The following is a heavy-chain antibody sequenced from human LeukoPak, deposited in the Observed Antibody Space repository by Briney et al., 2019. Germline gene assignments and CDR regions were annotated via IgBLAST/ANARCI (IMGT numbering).Heavy chain of an antibody. Sequence: PSETLSLTCTVSGVSISSSSYYWGWIRQPPAKGLEWIGEINHSGSTNYNPSLKSRVTISVDTSKNQFSLKLSSVTAADTAVYYCARGRTIFGVVIIGRNDAFDIWGQGTMVTVSS. CDR1: GVSISSSSYY. J-gene: IGHJ3*02. V-gene: IGHV4-39*07. D-gene: IGHD3-3*01. CDR3: ARGRTIFGVVIIGRNDAFDI. CDR2: INHSGST.